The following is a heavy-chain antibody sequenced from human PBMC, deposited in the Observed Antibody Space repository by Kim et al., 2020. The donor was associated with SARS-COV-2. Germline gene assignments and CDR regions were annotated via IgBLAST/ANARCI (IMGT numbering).Heavy chain of an antibody. CDR1: GGSISSYY. Sequence: SETLSLTCTVSGGSISSYYWSWIRQPPGKGLEWIGYIYYSGSTNYNPSLKSRVTISVDTSKNQFSLKLSSVTAADTAVYYCARRVSSGGPNWFDPWGQGTLVTVSS. D-gene: IGHD6-19*01. J-gene: IGHJ5*02. V-gene: IGHV4-59*08. CDR2: IYYSGST. CDR3: ARRVSSGGPNWFDP.